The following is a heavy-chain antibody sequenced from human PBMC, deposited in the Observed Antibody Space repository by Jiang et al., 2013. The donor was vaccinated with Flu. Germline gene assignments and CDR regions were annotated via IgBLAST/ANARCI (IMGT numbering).Heavy chain of an antibody. CDR3: ARDLGYAGAEEKLTYYYYYGMDV. J-gene: IGHJ6*02. D-gene: IGHD5-18*01. Sequence: GPGLVKPSQTLSLTCTVSGGSISSGGYYWSWIRQHPGKGLEWIGYIYYSGSTYYNPSLKSRVTISVDTSKNQFSLKLSSVTAADTAVYYCARDLGYAGAEEKLTYYYYYGMDVWGQGTTVTVSS. V-gene: IGHV4-31*03. CDR1: GGSISSGGYY. CDR2: IYYSGST.